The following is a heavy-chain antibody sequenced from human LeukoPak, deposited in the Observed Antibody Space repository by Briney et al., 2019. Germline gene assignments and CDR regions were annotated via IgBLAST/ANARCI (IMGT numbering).Heavy chain of an antibody. Sequence: SETLSLTCAVSGYSISSGYYWGWIRQPPGKGLEWIGSIYHSGSTYYNPSLKSRVTISVDTSKNQFSLKLSSVTAADTAVYYCARDGPSGGYYFDYWGQGTLVTVSS. CDR3: ARDGPSGGYYFDY. J-gene: IGHJ4*02. CDR2: IYHSGST. D-gene: IGHD3-10*01. V-gene: IGHV4-38-2*02. CDR1: GYSISSGYY.